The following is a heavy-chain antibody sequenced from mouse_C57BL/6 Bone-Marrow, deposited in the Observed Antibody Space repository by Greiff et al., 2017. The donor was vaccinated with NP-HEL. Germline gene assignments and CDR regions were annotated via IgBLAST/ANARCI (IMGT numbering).Heavy chain of an antibody. Sequence: VQLQQPGAELVKPGASVKLSCKASGYTFTSYWMQWVKQRPGQGLEWIGEIDPSDSYTNYNQKFKGKATLTVDTSSSTAYMQLSSLTSEDSAVYYCARGWLLPYFDYWGQGTTLTVSS. V-gene: IGHV1-50*01. CDR2: IDPSDSYT. D-gene: IGHD2-3*01. CDR1: GYTFTSYW. J-gene: IGHJ2*01. CDR3: ARGWLLPYFDY.